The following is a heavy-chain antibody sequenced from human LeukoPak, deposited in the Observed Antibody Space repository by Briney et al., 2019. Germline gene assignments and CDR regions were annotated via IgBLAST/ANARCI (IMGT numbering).Heavy chain of an antibody. CDR2: IYTSGST. Sequence: SETLSLTCTVSGGSISSYYWSWIRQPAGKGLEWIGRIYTSGSTNYNPSLKSRVTMSVDTSKNQFFLKLSSVTAADTAVYYCARVHGDYGSYYYYYYMDVWGKGTTVTVSS. J-gene: IGHJ6*03. D-gene: IGHD4-17*01. CDR1: GGSISSYY. V-gene: IGHV4-4*07. CDR3: ARVHGDYGSYYYYYYMDV.